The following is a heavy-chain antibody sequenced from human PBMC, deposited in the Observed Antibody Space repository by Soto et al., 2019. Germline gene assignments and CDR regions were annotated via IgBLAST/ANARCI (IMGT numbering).Heavy chain of an antibody. CDR3: AGLGYCSSTSCWRGWFDP. V-gene: IGHV1-18*01. J-gene: IGHJ5*02. CDR1: GYSFTSYG. D-gene: IGHD2-2*01. CDR2: ISAYNGNT. Sequence: ASVKVSCQASGYSFTSYGISWVRQAPGQGLEWMGWISAYNGNTNYAQKLQGRVTMTTDTSTSTAYMELRSLRSDDTAVYYCAGLGYCSSTSCWRGWFDPWGQGTLVTVSS.